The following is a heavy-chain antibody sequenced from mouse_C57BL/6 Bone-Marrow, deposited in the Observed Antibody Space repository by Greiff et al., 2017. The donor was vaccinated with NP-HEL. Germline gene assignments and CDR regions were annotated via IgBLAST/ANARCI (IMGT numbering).Heavy chain of an antibody. V-gene: IGHV5-4*03. D-gene: IGHD1-1*01. CDR3: ARAITTVVATGDYAMDY. Sequence: EVKLEESGGGLVKPGGSLKLSCAASGFTFSSYAMSWVRQTPEKRLEWVATISDGGSYTYYPDNVKGRFTISRDNAKNNLYLQMSHLKSEDTAMYYCARAITTVVATGDYAMDYWGQGTSVTVSS. CDR2: ISDGGSYT. CDR1: GFTFSSYA. J-gene: IGHJ4*01.